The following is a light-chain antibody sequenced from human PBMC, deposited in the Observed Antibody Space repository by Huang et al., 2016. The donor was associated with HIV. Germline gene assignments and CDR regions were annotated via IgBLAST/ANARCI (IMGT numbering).Light chain of an antibody. CDR1: HSVSSY. V-gene: IGKV3-11*01. Sequence: IVLTQSPATLSLSPGESASLSCRASHSVSSYLTWYQQRPGQAPRLLIFDASNRATAIPPRFSGSGSVTDFNLTISSLEPEDFAVYYCQQRSNWPLTFGGGTKVEI. CDR3: QQRSNWPLT. CDR2: DAS. J-gene: IGKJ4*01.